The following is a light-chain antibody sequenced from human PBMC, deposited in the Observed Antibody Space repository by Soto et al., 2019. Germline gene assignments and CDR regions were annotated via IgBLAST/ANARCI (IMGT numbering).Light chain of an antibody. V-gene: IGLV2-23*01. CDR3: YSSAPESTYV. J-gene: IGLJ1*01. Sequence: QSVLAQPASVSGSPGQSITISCTGTSSDVGAYDSVSWYQQHPHKAPQLIIYKGTQRPSGVSNRFSGSTSGNAASLTISGLQADDEADYFCYSSAPESTYVCGTGTKVTVL. CDR2: KGT. CDR1: SSDVGAYDS.